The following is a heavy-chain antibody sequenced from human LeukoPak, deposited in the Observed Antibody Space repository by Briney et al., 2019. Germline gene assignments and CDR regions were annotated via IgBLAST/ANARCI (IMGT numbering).Heavy chain of an antibody. CDR2: ITGSGGST. D-gene: IGHD2-8*01. CDR3: ARDEKIGYYGVCYFSVGRVGAFDY. V-gene: IGHV3-23*01. CDR1: GFTFSSYA. J-gene: IGHJ4*02. Sequence: PGGSMRLSCAASGFTFSSYAMSWVRQAPGKGLEWVSAITGSGGSTYYADSVKGRFTISRDNSKNTLYLQMNSLRAEDTAVYYCARDEKIGYYGVCYFSVGRVGAFDYWGQGTLVTVSS.